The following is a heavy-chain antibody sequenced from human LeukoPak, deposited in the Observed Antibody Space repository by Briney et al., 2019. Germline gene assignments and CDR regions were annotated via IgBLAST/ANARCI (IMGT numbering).Heavy chain of an antibody. Sequence: ASVKVSCKVSGYTLTELSMHWVRQAPGQGLEWMGWINPKSGGTNYQGRVTMTRDTSISTAYMELSRLRFDDTAVYYCASGSSFDSSGRGFDYWGQGTLVTVSS. V-gene: IGHV1-2*02. CDR3: ASGSSFDSSGRGFDY. CDR1: GYTLTELS. CDR2: INPKSGGT. J-gene: IGHJ4*02. D-gene: IGHD3-22*01.